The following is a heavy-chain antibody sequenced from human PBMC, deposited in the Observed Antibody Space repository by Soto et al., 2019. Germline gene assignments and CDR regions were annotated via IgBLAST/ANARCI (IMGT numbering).Heavy chain of an antibody. D-gene: IGHD3-22*01. CDR3: ARDDSSGYYGGYAFAI. CDR1: GGSISSYY. V-gene: IGHV4-59*01. J-gene: IGHJ3*02. Sequence: PSETLSLTCTVSGGSISSYYWSWIRQPPGKGLEWIGNIYNSGTTNYSPSLKSRVTISVHTSKNQFSPKLNSVTAADTAVYYCARDDSSGYYGGYAFAIWGLGTMVTVSS. CDR2: IYNSGTT.